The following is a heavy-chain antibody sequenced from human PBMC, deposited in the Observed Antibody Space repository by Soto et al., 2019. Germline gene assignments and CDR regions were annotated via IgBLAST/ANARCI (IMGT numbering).Heavy chain of an antibody. J-gene: IGHJ6*03. CDR3: ARGLLRLRPRWYYYYYMDV. CDR1: GYTFTSYA. CDR2: INAGNGNT. V-gene: IGHV1-3*01. D-gene: IGHD5-12*01. Sequence: GASVKVSCKASGYTFTSYAMHWVRQAPGQRLEWMGWINAGNGNTKYSQKFQGRVTITRDTSASTAYMELSSVTAADTAVYYCARGLLRLRPRWYYYYYMDVWGKGTTVTVSS.